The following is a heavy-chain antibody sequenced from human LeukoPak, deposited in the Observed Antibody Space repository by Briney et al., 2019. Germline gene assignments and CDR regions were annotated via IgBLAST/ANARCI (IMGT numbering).Heavy chain of an antibody. CDR2: ISSSSSYI. CDR1: GFSFSSYD. CDR3: ARDVETTVTGGDDY. V-gene: IGHV3-21*01. D-gene: IGHD4-17*01. Sequence: PGGSLRLSCAASGFSFSSYDMSWVRQAPGKGLEWASSISSSSSYIYYADSVKGRFTISRDNAKNSLYLQMNSLRAEDTAVYYCARDVETTVTGGDDYWGQGTLVTVSS. J-gene: IGHJ4*02.